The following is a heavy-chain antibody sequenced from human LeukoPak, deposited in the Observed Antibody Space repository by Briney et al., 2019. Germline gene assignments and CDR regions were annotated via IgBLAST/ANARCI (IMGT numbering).Heavy chain of an antibody. V-gene: IGHV4-34*01. CDR3: ARDSLNYVWGSYRKIGAFDI. D-gene: IGHD3-16*02. CDR1: GGSFSGYY. J-gene: IGHJ3*02. CDR2: INHSGST. Sequence: SEILSLTCAVYGGSFSGYYWSWIRQPPGKGLEWIGEINHSGSTNYNPSLKSRVTISVDTSKNQFSLKLSSVTAADTAVYYCARDSLNYVWGSYRKIGAFDIWGQGTMVTVSS.